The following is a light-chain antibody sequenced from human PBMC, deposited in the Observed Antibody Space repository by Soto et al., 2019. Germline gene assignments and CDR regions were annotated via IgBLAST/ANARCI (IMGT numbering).Light chain of an antibody. Sequence: QSALTQPASVSGSPGQSITISCTGTSSDVGGYNYVSWYQQHPGKAPKLMIYDVSNRPSGVSNRFSGSKSGNTASLTIPGLQAEDEADYYCSSYTSSSLEVFGTGTKVTVL. J-gene: IGLJ1*01. CDR2: DVS. CDR1: SSDVGGYNY. CDR3: SSYTSSSLEV. V-gene: IGLV2-14*01.